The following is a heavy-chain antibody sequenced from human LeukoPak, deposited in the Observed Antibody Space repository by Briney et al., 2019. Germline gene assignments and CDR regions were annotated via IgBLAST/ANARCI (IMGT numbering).Heavy chain of an antibody. V-gene: IGHV3-74*01. CDR3: AKDRNYDFWSGYSFDP. J-gene: IGHJ5*02. CDR2: INNDESDT. CDR1: GFTFGNYW. Sequence: GGSLRLSCTASGFTFGNYWMHWFRQAPGKGLMWVSHINNDESDTKYADSVKGRFTISRDNARSTLYLQMNSLRAEDTAVYFCAKDRNYDFWSGYSFDPWGQGTLVTVST. D-gene: IGHD3-3*01.